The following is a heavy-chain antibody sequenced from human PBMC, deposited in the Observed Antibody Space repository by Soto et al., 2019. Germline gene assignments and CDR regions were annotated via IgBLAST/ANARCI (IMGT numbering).Heavy chain of an antibody. CDR1: GYSISSSNW. CDR3: ATATNNWFDP. J-gene: IGHJ5*02. V-gene: IGHV4-28*01. Sequence: SETLSLTCAVSGYSISSSNWWGWIRQPPGKGLEWIGYIYYSGTTYYNPSLKSRVTMSVDTSKNQFSLKLTSVTAADTAVYYCATATNNWFDPRGQGPLVTVSS. CDR2: IYYSGTT. D-gene: IGHD2-15*01.